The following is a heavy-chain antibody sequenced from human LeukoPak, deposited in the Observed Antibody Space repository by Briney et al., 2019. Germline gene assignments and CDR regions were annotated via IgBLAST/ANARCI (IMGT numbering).Heavy chain of an antibody. CDR3: ARGGSSLVKVSGWFDP. J-gene: IGHJ5*02. CDR1: GYTLTELS. Sequence: ASVKVSCKVSGYTLTELSIHWVRQAPGKGLEWMGGFDPEDGETIYAQKFQGRVTMTRDTSISTAYMELSRLRSDDTAVYYCARGGSSLVKVSGWFDPWGQGTLVTVSS. CDR2: FDPEDGET. V-gene: IGHV1-24*01. D-gene: IGHD6-13*01.